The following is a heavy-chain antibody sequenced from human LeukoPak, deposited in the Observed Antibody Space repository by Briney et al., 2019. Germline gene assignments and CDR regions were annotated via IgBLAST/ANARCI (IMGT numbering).Heavy chain of an antibody. J-gene: IGHJ4*02. CDR1: VFAFNRFC. Sequence: GRSMILSCATSVFAFNRFCMNWVRQAPCKGLEWVADIWYDGSNKDYADSVKGRFTISRDNSKNTLYLQMSGLRAEDTAVYYCATSAHIEVGTAPPPDYWGQGTLVTVTS. V-gene: IGHV3-33*07. D-gene: IGHD2-21*02. CDR3: ATSAHIEVGTAPPPDY. CDR2: IWYDGSNK.